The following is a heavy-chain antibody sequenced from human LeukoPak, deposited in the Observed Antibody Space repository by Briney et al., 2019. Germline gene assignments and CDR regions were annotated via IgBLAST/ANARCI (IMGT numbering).Heavy chain of an antibody. D-gene: IGHD4-23*01. J-gene: IGHJ1*01. Sequence: PSETLSLTCAVYGGXFSGYYWSWIRQPPGKGLEWIGEINHSGSTNYNPSLKSRVTISVDTSKNQFSLKLSSVTAADTAVYYCARASGTVVKGKYFQHWGQGTLVTVSS. CDR1: GGXFSGYY. CDR2: INHSGST. V-gene: IGHV4-34*01. CDR3: ARASGTVVKGKYFQH.